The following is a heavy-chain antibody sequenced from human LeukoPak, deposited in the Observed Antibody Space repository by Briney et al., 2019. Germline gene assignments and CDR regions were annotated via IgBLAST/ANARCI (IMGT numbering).Heavy chain of an antibody. Sequence: PGGSLRLSCAASGITVGANFMTWVRQAPGKGLEWVSIINTDGTTDYADSVKGRFSITRDIDKNTLHLQMNSLRAEDTAVYYCARVSVWLGTVGAFDIWGQGTMVTVSS. D-gene: IGHD1-14*01. CDR3: ARVSVWLGTVGAFDI. V-gene: IGHV3-53*01. CDR1: GITVGANF. CDR2: INTDGTT. J-gene: IGHJ3*02.